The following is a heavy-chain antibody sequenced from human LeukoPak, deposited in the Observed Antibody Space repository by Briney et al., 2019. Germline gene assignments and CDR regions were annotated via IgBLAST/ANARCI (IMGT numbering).Heavy chain of an antibody. CDR2: IYTSGST. Sequence: PSETLSLTCTVSGGSISSGSYYWSWIRQPAGKGLEWIGRIYTSGSTNYNPSLKSRVTISVDTSKNQFSLKLSSVTAADTAVYYCARDRGWGYCSSTSCYDDAFDIWGQGTMVTVSS. CDR1: GGSISSGSYY. D-gene: IGHD2-2*01. V-gene: IGHV4-61*02. CDR3: ARDRGWGYCSSTSCYDDAFDI. J-gene: IGHJ3*02.